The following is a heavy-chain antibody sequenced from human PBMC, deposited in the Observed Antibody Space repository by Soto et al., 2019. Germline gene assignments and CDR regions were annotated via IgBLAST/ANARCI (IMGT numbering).Heavy chain of an antibody. D-gene: IGHD3-10*01. CDR2: IYYSGST. J-gene: IGHJ4*02. CDR3: ARGFSAGKGSPPDY. V-gene: IGHV4-59*01. Sequence: SETLSLTCTVSGGSISSYYWSWIRQPPGKGLEWIGYIYYSGSTNYNPSLKSRATISVDTSKNQFSLKLSSVTAADTAVYYCARGFSAGKGSPPDYWGQGTLVTVSS. CDR1: GGSISSYY.